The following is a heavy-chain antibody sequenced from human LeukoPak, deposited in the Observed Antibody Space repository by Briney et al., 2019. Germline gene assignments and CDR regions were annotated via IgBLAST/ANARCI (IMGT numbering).Heavy chain of an antibody. D-gene: IGHD2-2*01. Sequence: GGSLRLSCAASGFTSSSYAMSWVRQAPGKGLEWVSAISGSGGSTYYADSVKGRFTISRDNSKNTLYLQMNSLRAEDTAVYYCAKDQREYCSSTSCSNDAFDIWGQGTMVTVSS. CDR2: ISGSGGST. CDR3: AKDQREYCSSTSCSNDAFDI. CDR1: GFTSSSYA. V-gene: IGHV3-23*01. J-gene: IGHJ3*02.